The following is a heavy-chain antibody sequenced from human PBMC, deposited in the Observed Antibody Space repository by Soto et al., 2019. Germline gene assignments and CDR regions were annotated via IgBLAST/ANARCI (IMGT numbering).Heavy chain of an antibody. D-gene: IGHD3-10*01. CDR3: ARVTHNYYGSGSYPWFDP. CDR1: GGTFSSYA. Sequence: SVKVSFKASGGTFSSYAISWVRQAPGQGLEWMGGIIPIFGTANYAQKFQGRVTITADESTSTAYMELSSLRSEDTAVYYCARVTHNYYGSGSYPWFDPWGQGTLVTVSS. V-gene: IGHV1-69*13. CDR2: IIPIFGTA. J-gene: IGHJ5*02.